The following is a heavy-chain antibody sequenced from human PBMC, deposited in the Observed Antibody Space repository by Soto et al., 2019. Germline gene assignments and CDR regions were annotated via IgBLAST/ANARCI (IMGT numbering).Heavy chain of an antibody. J-gene: IGHJ4*02. V-gene: IGHV4-31*03. D-gene: IGHD3-9*01. Sequence: SETLSLTCTVSGGSITIRGYYWSWIRQHPGKGLEWIGYIYYNGRTDYNPSLKSRVSISVDTSQNQFSLKLYSVTAADTAVYFCARVKDYYISIDHWGQGSQVTVSS. CDR2: IYYNGRT. CDR3: ARVKDYYISIDH. CDR1: GGSITIRGYY.